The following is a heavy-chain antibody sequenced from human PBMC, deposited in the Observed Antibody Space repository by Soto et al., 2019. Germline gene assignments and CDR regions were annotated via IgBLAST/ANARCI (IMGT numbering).Heavy chain of an antibody. V-gene: IGHV3-23*01. D-gene: IGHD2-2*01. CDR1: GVSFSSDA. CDR2: FSGGSGST. J-gene: IGHJ4*02. CDR3: ARALGYCSRTSCPYYFDY. Sequence: GGSLRLSCAASGVSFSSDAMSWVRQAPGKGLEWVSVFSGGSGSTYYADSVKGRFTISRDNSKNTVYLQMNSLRAEDTAVYSCARALGYCSRTSCPYYFDYWGQGTPVTVSS.